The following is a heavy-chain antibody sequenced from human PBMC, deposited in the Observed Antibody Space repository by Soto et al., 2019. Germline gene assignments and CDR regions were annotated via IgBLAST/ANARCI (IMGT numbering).Heavy chain of an antibody. Sequence: PGRSLRLSCAASGFTFSSYAMHRVRQAPGKGLEWVAVISYDGSNKYYADSVKGRFTISRDNSKNTLYLQMNSLRAEDTAVYYCARDREVVTGFDYWGQGTLVTVSS. J-gene: IGHJ4*02. CDR3: ARDREVVTGFDY. CDR1: GFTFSSYA. D-gene: IGHD2-15*01. CDR2: ISYDGSNK. V-gene: IGHV3-30-3*01.